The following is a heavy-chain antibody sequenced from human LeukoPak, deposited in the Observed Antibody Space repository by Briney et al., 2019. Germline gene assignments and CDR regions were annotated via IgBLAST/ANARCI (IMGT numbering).Heavy chain of an antibody. CDR1: GDSITNVISH. D-gene: IGHD3-3*01. CDR3: ARHKGSPFSSGYYFDV. V-gene: IGHV4-39*01. J-gene: IGHJ4*02. CDR2: ISYSGKT. Sequence: PSETLSLTCACSGDSITNVISHWAWIRQPPGEGLEWMGTISYSGKTYYNPSFRSRITISVDTSKSQFSLNLTSVTAADTALFYCARHKGSPFSSGYYFDVWGPGTRVTVSS.